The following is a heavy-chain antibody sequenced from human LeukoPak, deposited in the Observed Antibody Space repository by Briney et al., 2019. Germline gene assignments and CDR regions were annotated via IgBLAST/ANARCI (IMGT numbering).Heavy chain of an antibody. CDR2: IYYSGDT. J-gene: IGHJ5*02. CDR3: VRGPYGSGISNWFDP. V-gene: IGHV4-59*01. D-gene: IGHD3-10*01. CDR1: DGAIAGSS. Sequence: SETLSLTCTVSDGAIAGSSWSWIRQPPGKGLEWIGYIYYSGDTNYNPSLQSRVTVSVDTSKNQFSLKLTSVTAADTAVYYCVRGPYGSGISNWFDPWGQGTLVIVSS.